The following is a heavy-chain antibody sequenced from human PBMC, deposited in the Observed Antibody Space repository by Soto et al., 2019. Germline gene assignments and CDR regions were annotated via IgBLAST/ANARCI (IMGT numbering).Heavy chain of an antibody. D-gene: IGHD5-18*01. Sequence: QVQLVESGGGVVQPGRSLRLSCAASGFTFSSYAMHWVRQAPGKGLEWVAVISYDGSNKYYADSVKGRFTISRDNSKNTLYLQMNNLRAEDTAVYYCARDPLWGTAMVLWYFDLWGRGTLVTVSS. V-gene: IGHV3-30-3*01. CDR3: ARDPLWGTAMVLWYFDL. CDR2: ISYDGSNK. CDR1: GFTFSSYA. J-gene: IGHJ2*01.